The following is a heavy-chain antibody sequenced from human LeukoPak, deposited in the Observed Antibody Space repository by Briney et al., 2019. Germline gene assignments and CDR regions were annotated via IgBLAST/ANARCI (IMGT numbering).Heavy chain of an antibody. D-gene: IGHD1-14*01. CDR1: GFTFSSYA. V-gene: IGHV3-23*01. CDR3: XKDLTAQACDH. Sequence: PGGSLRLSCAASGFTFSSYAMSWVRQAPGKGLEWVSAISGSGGSTYYADSVKGRFTISRDNSKNTVYLQMNSQRGEDTGVYYCXKDLTAQACDHWGQGTLVTVSS. J-gene: IGHJ4*02. CDR2: ISGSGGST.